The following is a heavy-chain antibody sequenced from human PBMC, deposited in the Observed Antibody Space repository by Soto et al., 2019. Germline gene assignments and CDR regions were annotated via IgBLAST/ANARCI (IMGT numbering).Heavy chain of an antibody. J-gene: IGHJ4*02. CDR1: GFTFDDYA. Sequence: GGSLRLSCAASGFTFDDYAMHWVRQAPGKGLEWVSAISGSGGSTYYADSVKGRFTISRDNSKNTLYLQMNSLRAEDAAVYYCAIPPAVRGVKDYYFDYWGQGTLVTVSS. CDR2: ISGSGGST. V-gene: IGHV3-23*01. CDR3: AIPPAVRGVKDYYFDY. D-gene: IGHD3-10*01.